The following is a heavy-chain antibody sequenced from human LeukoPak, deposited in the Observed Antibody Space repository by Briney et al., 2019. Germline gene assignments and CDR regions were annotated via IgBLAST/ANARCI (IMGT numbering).Heavy chain of an antibody. CDR3: ARGMYYYYYYMDV. CDR2: INHGGST. CDR1: GGSFSGYY. J-gene: IGHJ6*03. V-gene: IGHV4-34*01. Sequence: ASETLSLTCAVYGGSFSGYYWSWIRQPPGKGLEWIGEINHGGSTNYNPSLKSRVTISVDTSKNQFSLKLSSVTAADTAAYYCARGMYYYYYYMDVWGKGTTVTVSS.